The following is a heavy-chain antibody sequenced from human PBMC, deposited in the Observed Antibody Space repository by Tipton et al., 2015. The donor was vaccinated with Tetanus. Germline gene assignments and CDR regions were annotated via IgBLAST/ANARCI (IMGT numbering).Heavy chain of an antibody. CDR3: ARAFFAAATS. J-gene: IGHJ5*02. V-gene: IGHV3-7*01. Sequence: SLRLSCAASGFSFSNYWMIWVRQAPGKGLEWVASIKNDGSEKNYVESVKGRFTISRDNAKNSLYLQMNSLRDDDTAVYYCARAFFAAATSWGQGTLVTASS. D-gene: IGHD6-13*01. CDR2: IKNDGSEK. CDR1: GFSFSNYW.